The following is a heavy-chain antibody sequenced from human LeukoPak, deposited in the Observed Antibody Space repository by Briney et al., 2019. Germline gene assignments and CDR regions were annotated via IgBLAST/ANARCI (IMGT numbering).Heavy chain of an antibody. V-gene: IGHV1-18*01. CDR1: DYSFSSTG. J-gene: IGHJ2*01. CDR2: ISAYNGNT. Sequence: GASVKVSCRASDYSFSSTGISGVGQAPGQGLEWMGWISAYNGNTNYAQKLQGRVTMTTDTSTNTAYMELRSLRSDDTAVYYSPRDLYSSGWYALYFDLWGRGTLVTVSS. D-gene: IGHD6-19*01. CDR3: PRDLYSSGWYALYFDL.